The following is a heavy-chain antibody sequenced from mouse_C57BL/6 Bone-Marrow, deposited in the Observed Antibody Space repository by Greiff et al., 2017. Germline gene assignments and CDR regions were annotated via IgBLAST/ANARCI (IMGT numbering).Heavy chain of an antibody. J-gene: IGHJ3*01. D-gene: IGHD2-5*01. Sequence: VHVKQSGPELVKPGASVKISCKASGYAFTGYYMNWVKQSPEKSLEWIGEINPSTGGTTYNQKFKAKATLTVDKSSSTAYMQLKSLTSEDSAVYYCARGNYSNSAWFAYWGQGTLVTVSA. V-gene: IGHV1-42*01. CDR2: INPSTGGT. CDR1: GYAFTGYY. CDR3: ARGNYSNSAWFAY.